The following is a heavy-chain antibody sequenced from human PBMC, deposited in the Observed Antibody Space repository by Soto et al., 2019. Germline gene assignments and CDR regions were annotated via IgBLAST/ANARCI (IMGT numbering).Heavy chain of an antibody. V-gene: IGHV3-48*03. J-gene: IGHJ4*02. D-gene: IGHD1-26*01. CDR1: GFTFDNYE. CDR3: AKEATNINNFDY. CDR2: ISSSGSVT. Sequence: GGSLRLSCAASGFTFDNYEMNWVRQAQGKGLEWLSYISSSGSVTYYADSVKGRFTVSRDNAKYSLFLQMSSLRAEDTAVYYCAKEATNINNFDYWGQGTLVTVSS.